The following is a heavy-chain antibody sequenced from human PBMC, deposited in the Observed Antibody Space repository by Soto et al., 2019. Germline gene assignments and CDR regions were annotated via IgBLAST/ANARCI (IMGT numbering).Heavy chain of an antibody. CDR1: GFTFRDYY. CDR3: AKLVTIAAAGTVDY. D-gene: IGHD6-13*01. CDR2: ISGDGGST. V-gene: IGHV3-11*01. J-gene: IGHJ4*01. Sequence: GGSLRLSCAASGFTFRDYYMTWIRQAPGKGLEWVSYISGDGGSTSYADSVKGRFTVSRDNARSSLFLQMNSLRAEDTAFYYCAKLVTIAAAGTVDYWGLGTVVTVSS.